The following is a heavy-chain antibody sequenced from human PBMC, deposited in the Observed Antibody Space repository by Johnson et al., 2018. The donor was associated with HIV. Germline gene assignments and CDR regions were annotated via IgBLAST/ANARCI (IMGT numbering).Heavy chain of an antibody. V-gene: IGHV3-23*04. CDR3: AKGRGYDYDALDF. Sequence: VQLVESGGGLVQPGRSLRLSCAASGFTFDDYAMHWVRQAPGKGLEWVSGISGTGGTTYYADSVRGRFSISRDKSKDTLYLQMSSLRAEDTAVYYCAKGRGYDYDALDFWGQGTMVTVSS. D-gene: IGHD5-12*01. CDR1: GFTFDDYA. CDR2: ISGTGGTT. J-gene: IGHJ3*01.